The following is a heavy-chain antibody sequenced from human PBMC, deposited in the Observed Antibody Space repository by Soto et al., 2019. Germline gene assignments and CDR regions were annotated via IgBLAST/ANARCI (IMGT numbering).Heavy chain of an antibody. V-gene: IGHV4-59*01. CDR1: SGSILCYY. CDR2: IYYSGST. D-gene: IGHD6-6*01. Sequence: SATLSLNCPINSGSILCYYWRWMVQPPGKGLEWIGYIYYSGSTNYNPSLKSRVTISVDTSKNQFSLKLSSVTAADTAVYYCARSIAARRNYYYGMDVWGQGTTVT. J-gene: IGHJ6*02. CDR3: ARSIAARRNYYYGMDV.